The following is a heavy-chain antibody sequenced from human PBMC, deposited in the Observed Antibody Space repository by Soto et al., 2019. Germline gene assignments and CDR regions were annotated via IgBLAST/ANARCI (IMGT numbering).Heavy chain of an antibody. CDR3: ARGGAATGYSSSWTENWFDP. Sequence: SVKVSCKASGGTFSSYAISWVRQAPGQGLEWMGGIIPIFGTANYAQKFQGRVTITADESTSTAYMELSSLGSEDTAVYYCARGGAATGYSSSWTENWFDPWGQGTLVTVSS. CDR2: IIPIFGTA. J-gene: IGHJ5*02. CDR1: GGTFSSYA. V-gene: IGHV1-69*13. D-gene: IGHD6-13*01.